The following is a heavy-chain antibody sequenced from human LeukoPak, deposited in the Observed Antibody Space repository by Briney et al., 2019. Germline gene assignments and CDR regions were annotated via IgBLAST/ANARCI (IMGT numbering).Heavy chain of an antibody. J-gene: IGHJ6*03. CDR2: INPNSGGT. D-gene: IGHD1-26*01. V-gene: IGHV1-2*02. CDR3: ARGMEPYYYMDV. CDR1: GYTFNGYY. Sequence: SVKVSCKASGYTFNGYYMHWVRQAPGQGLEWMGWINPNSGGTNYAQKFQGRVTMTRDTSISTAYMELSRLRSDDTAVYYCARGMEPYYYMDVWGKGTTVTVSS.